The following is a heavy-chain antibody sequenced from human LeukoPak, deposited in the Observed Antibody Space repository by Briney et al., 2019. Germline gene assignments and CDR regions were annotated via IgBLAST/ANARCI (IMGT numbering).Heavy chain of an antibody. V-gene: IGHV4-59*01. CDR3: ARDLGDNRGYFDY. CDR1: GGSISTYY. J-gene: IGHJ4*02. D-gene: IGHD4-23*01. CDR2: IYYSGST. Sequence: SETLSLTCTVSGGSISTYYWSWIRQPPGKGLEWIGYIYYSGSTNYNPSLKSRVTISVDTSKNQFSLKLSSVTAADTAVYYCARDLGDNRGYFDYWGQGTLVTVSS.